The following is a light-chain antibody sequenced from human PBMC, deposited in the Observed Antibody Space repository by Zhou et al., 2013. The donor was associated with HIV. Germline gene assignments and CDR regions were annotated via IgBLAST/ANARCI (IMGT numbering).Light chain of an antibody. CDR3: QQYDSSPCS. J-gene: IGKJ2*04. Sequence: EIVLTQSPATLSLSPGERATLSCRASESVSSNYLAWYQQKFGQAPRLLIFGASRRATGIPDRFSGSGSGTDFTLTITRLEPEDFAVYYCQQYDSSPCSFGQGTKLEIK. V-gene: IGKV3-20*01. CDR1: ESVSSNY. CDR2: GAS.